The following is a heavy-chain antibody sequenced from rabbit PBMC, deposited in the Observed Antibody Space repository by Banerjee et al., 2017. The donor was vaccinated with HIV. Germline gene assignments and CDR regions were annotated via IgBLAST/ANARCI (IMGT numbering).Heavy chain of an antibody. CDR2: IDPVFGST. CDR1: GFDFSSYY. Sequence: QLKETGGGLVQPGGSLKLSCKASGFDFSSYYMSWVRQAPGKGLEWIGYIDPVFGSTYYASWVNGRFTISFDNAQNTVFLQMTSLTAADTATYFCAIYAVVGYLRLWGQGTLVTVS. D-gene: IGHD1-1*01. J-gene: IGHJ2*01. V-gene: IGHV1S7*01. CDR3: AIYAVVGYLRL.